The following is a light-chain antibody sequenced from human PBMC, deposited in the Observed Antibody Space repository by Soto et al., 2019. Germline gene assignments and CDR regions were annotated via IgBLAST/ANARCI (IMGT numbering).Light chain of an antibody. Sequence: EIVLTQSPGTLSLSPGERATLSCRASQSVSSSYLAWYQHKPGQAPRLLIYGASGRATGIPDRFSGSGSGTDFHLTISRLEPEDFAVYYCQQYGSSPPVTFGQGTRLEI. CDR3: QQYGSSPPVT. J-gene: IGKJ5*01. V-gene: IGKV3-20*01. CDR2: GAS. CDR1: QSVSSSY.